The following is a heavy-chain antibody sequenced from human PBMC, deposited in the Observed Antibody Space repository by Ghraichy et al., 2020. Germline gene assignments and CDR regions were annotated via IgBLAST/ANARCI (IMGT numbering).Heavy chain of an antibody. CDR3: VALFGDYHTSSGY. D-gene: IGHD4-17*01. V-gene: IGHV3-30*03. Sequence: GGSLRLSCAASGFSLSTYGMHWVRQAPGKGLEWVAVISDDGSIKNSVDSVKGRFTIYRDNSKNNLFLQMNSLRVEDSAVYYCVALFGDYHTSSGYWGQGTLVTVSS. CDR1: GFSLSTYG. J-gene: IGHJ4*02. CDR2: ISDDGSIK.